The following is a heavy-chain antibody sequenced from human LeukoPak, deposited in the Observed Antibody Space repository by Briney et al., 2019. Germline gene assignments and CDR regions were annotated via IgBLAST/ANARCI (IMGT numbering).Heavy chain of an antibody. V-gene: IGHV3-30*02. CDR1: GFTFSSYG. Sequence: GGSLRLSRAASGFTFSSYGMHWVRQAPGKGLEWVAFIRYDGSNKYYADSVKGRFTISRDNSKNTLYLQMNSLRAEDTAVYYCAKNGQRGAIRYYYYYMDVWGKGTTVTISS. J-gene: IGHJ6*03. D-gene: IGHD3-10*01. CDR2: IRYDGSNK. CDR3: AKNGQRGAIRYYYYYMDV.